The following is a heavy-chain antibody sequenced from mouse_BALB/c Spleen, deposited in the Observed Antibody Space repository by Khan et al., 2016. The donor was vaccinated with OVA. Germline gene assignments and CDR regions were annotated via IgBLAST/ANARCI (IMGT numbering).Heavy chain of an antibody. V-gene: IGHV1-7*01. CDR2: INPTSGYT. Sequence: VQLQQSGAELAKPGASVKMSCKASGYTFTSYWMHWIKQRPGQGLEWIGYINPTSGYTDYNQKFKDKATLTADKSSSPAYMQLSSLTSDDSAVYYSARDSSDYWGQGTALTVSS. CDR1: GYTFTSYW. CDR3: ARDSSDY. J-gene: IGHJ2*01.